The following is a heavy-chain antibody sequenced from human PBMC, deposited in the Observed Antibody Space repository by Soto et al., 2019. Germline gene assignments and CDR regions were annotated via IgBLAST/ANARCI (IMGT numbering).Heavy chain of an antibody. CDR1: GYTFSIYG. Sequence: QIQLVQSGPEVRHPGASVKVSCKASGYTFSIYGINWVRQAPGQGLEWMGWTRPNNGNTKYAQNLQGRVTMTTDTSTSTAYMELRSLRPDDTAVYYCVRDLDGSGSYYTDYWGQGTLVTVSS. CDR3: VRDLDGSGSYYTDY. CDR2: TRPNNGNT. V-gene: IGHV1-18*01. D-gene: IGHD3-10*01. J-gene: IGHJ4*02.